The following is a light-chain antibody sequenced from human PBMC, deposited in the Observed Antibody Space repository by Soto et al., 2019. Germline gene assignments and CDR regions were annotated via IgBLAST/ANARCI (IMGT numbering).Light chain of an antibody. CDR3: CSYAGSGTWV. CDR2: AVS. Sequence: QSALTQPASVSGSPGQSITISCTGTSSDVGSYNLVSWYQQHPGKAPKLMIYAVSKRPSGVSNRFSGSKSGNTASLTISGLQAEDEADYYCCSYAGSGTWVFGVGTKLTVL. V-gene: IGLV2-23*02. J-gene: IGLJ3*02. CDR1: SSDVGSYNL.